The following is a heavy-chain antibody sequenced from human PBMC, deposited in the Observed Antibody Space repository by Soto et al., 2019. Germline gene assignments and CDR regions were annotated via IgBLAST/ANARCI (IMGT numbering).Heavy chain of an antibody. J-gene: IGHJ6*02. D-gene: IGHD2-15*01. Sequence: ASVKVSCKASGGTFSSYAISWVRQAPGQGLEWMGWISAYNGNTNYAQKLQGRVTMTTDTSTSTAYMELRSLRSDDTAVYYCARDQSPGYCSGGSCFVYGMDVWGQGTTVTVSS. CDR3: ARDQSPGYCSGGSCFVYGMDV. V-gene: IGHV1-18*01. CDR1: GGTFSSYA. CDR2: ISAYNGNT.